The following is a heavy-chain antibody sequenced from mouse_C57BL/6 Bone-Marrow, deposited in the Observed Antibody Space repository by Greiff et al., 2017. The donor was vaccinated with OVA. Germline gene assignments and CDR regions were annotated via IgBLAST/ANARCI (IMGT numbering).Heavy chain of an antibody. J-gene: IGHJ2*01. Sequence: VQLQQPGAELVKPGASVKLSCKASGYTFTSYWMQWVKQRPGQGLEWIGEIDPSDSYTNYNQKFKGKATLTVDTSSSTAYMQLSSLTSEDSAVYYCARELAPYYFDYWGQGTTLTVSS. V-gene: IGHV1-50*01. CDR3: ARELAPYYFDY. D-gene: IGHD4-1*01. CDR2: IDPSDSYT. CDR1: GYTFTSYW.